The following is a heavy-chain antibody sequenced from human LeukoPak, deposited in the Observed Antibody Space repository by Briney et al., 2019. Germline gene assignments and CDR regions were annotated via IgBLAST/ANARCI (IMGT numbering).Heavy chain of an antibody. CDR3: AITLDADYSSSSWFDP. D-gene: IGHD6-6*01. Sequence: ASVKVSCKASGYTFTSYAMHWVRQAPGQRLEWMGWINAGNGNTKYSQKFQGRVTITRDTSASTAYMELSSLRSDDTAVYYCAITLDADYSSSSWFDPWGQGTLVTVSS. CDR2: INAGNGNT. CDR1: GYTFTSYA. J-gene: IGHJ5*02. V-gene: IGHV1-3*01.